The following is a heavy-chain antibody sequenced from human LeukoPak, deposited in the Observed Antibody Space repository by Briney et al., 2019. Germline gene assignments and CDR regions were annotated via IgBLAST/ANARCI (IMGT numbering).Heavy chain of an antibody. D-gene: IGHD1-26*01. CDR2: IYYSGST. J-gene: IGHJ3*02. CDR3: ASERSPGSYYDAFDI. V-gene: IGHV4-59*01. CDR1: GGSISYYY. Sequence: KPSETLSLTCTVSGGSISYYYWSWIRQPPVKGLEWIGYIYYSGSTNYNPSLKSRVTISVDTSQNQFSLKLSSVTAADTALYYCASERSPGSYYDAFDIWGQGTMVTVSS.